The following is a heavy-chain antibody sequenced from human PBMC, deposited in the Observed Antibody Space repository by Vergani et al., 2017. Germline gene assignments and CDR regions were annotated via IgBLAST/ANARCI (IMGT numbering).Heavy chain of an antibody. CDR3: AKTPVYYDFWSGSLDY. Sequence: QVQLAESGGGRVQPGRSLRLSCAASGFSFSSHAIHWVRQAPGKGLEWVAVISNDGSKKYYADSVKGRFTISRDNSKNTLYLQMNSLRAEDTAVYYCAKTPVYYDFWSGSLDYWGQGTLVTVSS. CDR1: GFSFSSHA. J-gene: IGHJ4*02. CDR2: ISNDGSKK. V-gene: IGHV3-30*18. D-gene: IGHD3-3*01.